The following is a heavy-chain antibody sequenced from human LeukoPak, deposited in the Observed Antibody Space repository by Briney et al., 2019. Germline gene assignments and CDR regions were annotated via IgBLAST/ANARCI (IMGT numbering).Heavy chain of an antibody. D-gene: IGHD3-10*01. CDR3: ARVSGYYGVGGYYFDS. V-gene: IGHV4-30-4*08. CDR2: IYSSGGT. Sequence: PSETLSLTCAVSGGSINSGDYYWSWIRQPPGKGLEWIGYIYSSGGTYYNPSLKSRVAIFVDTSKKRFSLKLNSVTAATAAVYSWARVSGYYGVGGYYFDSWGQGILVSVSS. J-gene: IGHJ4*02. CDR1: GGSINSGDYY.